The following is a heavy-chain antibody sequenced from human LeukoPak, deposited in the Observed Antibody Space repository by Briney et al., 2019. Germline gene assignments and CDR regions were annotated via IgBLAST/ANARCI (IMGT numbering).Heavy chain of an antibody. V-gene: IGHV1-18*01. Sequence: ASVKVSCKASGYTFTSYGISWVRQAPGQGLEWMGWISAYNGNTNYAQKLQGRVTMTTDTPTSTAYMELRSLRSDDTAVYYCARDLEPYYYDSSGYYYVYWGQGTLVTVSS. CDR2: ISAYNGNT. CDR1: GYTFTSYG. J-gene: IGHJ4*02. CDR3: ARDLEPYYYDSSGYYYVY. D-gene: IGHD3-22*01.